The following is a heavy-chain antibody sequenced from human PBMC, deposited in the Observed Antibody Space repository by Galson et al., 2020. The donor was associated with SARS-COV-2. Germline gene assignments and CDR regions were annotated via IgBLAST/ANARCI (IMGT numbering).Heavy chain of an antibody. Sequence: SETLSLTCTVSGGSIISSGYYWGWIRQPPGKGLEWIGSIYYSGSTYYNPSLKSRVTISVDTSKNQFSLKLSSVTAADTAVYYWARVRYSSNWQSHRFDYWGQGTLVTVSS. V-gene: IGHV4-39*01. CDR1: GGSIISSGYY. CDR3: ARVRYSSNWQSHRFDY. CDR2: IYYSGST. J-gene: IGHJ4*02. D-gene: IGHD6-13*01.